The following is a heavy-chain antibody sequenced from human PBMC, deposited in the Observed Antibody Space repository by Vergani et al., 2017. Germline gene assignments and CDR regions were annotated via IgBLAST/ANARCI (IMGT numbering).Heavy chain of an antibody. Sequence: QGKRVQSGAEGRKPGSPGKVSGKASGGTFRSVAISGGRKAPGQGLEWMGGIIPIFGTANYAQKFQGRVTITADESTSTAYMELSSLRSEDTAVYYCASRDITIFGVVIIRGYYYYGMDVWGQGTTVTVSS. CDR3: ASRDITIFGVVIIRGYYYYGMDV. V-gene: IGHV1-69*01. J-gene: IGHJ6*02. CDR1: GGTFRSVA. D-gene: IGHD3-3*01. CDR2: IIPIFGTA.